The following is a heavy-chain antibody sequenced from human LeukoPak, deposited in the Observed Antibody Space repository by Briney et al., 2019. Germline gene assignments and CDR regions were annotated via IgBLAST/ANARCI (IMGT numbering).Heavy chain of an antibody. V-gene: IGHV4-30-4*08. D-gene: IGHD4-11*01. CDR2: IYYSGST. CDR1: GGSISSGDYY. Sequence: SETLSLTCTVSGGSISSGDYYWSWIRQPPGKGLEWIGYIYYSGSTYYNPSPKSRVTISVDTSKNQFSLKLSSVTAADTAVYYCAREGGDSNSDYFDYWGQGTLVTVSS. CDR3: AREGGDSNSDYFDY. J-gene: IGHJ4*02.